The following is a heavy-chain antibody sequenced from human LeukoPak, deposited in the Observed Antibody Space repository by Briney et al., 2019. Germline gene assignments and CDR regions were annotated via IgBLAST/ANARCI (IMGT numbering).Heavy chain of an antibody. CDR2: IYYSENT. D-gene: IGHD2-2*01. CDR1: GDSISSSSYY. Sequence: SETLSLTCTVSGDSISSSSYYWGCIRQPPGKGLEWIRSIYYSENTVNNPSLKTRTTISANTSKNQCSLQLSSVTAADTVVYYCARDSSDCSSTSCYHSPPYTSSAKRYNWFDPWGHGTLVTVSS. J-gene: IGHJ5*02. CDR3: ARDSSDCSSTSCYHSPPYTSSAKRYNWFDP. V-gene: IGHV4-39*02.